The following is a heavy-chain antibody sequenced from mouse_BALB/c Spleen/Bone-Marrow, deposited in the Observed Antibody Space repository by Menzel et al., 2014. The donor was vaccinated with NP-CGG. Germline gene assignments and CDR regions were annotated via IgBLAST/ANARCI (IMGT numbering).Heavy chain of an antibody. V-gene: IGHV1S81*02. CDR3: TRSNYGYWYFDV. J-gene: IGHJ1*01. CDR2: INPSNGGT. CDR1: GYSFTRYY. D-gene: IGHD1-1*01. Sequence: GAELVKPGASVKLSCKASGYSFTRYYMYWVKQRPGQGLEWIGEINPSNGGTNFNEKFKSKATLTVDKSSSTAYMQFSSLTSEDSAVYYCTRSNYGYWYFDVWGAGTTVTVSS.